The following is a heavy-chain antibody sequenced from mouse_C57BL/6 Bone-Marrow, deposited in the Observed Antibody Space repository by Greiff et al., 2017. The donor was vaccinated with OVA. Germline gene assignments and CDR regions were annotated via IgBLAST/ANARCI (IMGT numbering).Heavy chain of an antibody. CDR1: GFTFSSYG. V-gene: IGHV5-6*01. D-gene: IGHD1-1*01. Sequence: EVQGVESGGDLVKPGGSLKLSCAASGFTFSSYGMSWVRQTPDKRLEWVATISSGGSYTYYPDSVKGRFTISRDNAKNTLYLQMSSLKSEDTAMYYCARHAYGSSYGYFDVWGTGTTVTVSS. J-gene: IGHJ1*03. CDR2: ISSGGSYT. CDR3: ARHAYGSSYGYFDV.